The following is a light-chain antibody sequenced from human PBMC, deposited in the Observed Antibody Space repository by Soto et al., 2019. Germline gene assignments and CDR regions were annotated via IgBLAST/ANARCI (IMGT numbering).Light chain of an antibody. CDR1: SSDVGGYNY. Sequence: QSALTQPPSASGSPGQSVTISCTGTSSDVGGYNYVSWYQQHAGKGPKLMIYEVTKRPSGVPDRFSGSKFGNTAPLTVSGLQADDEAAYYCSSFAGSDSVVFGGGTKLTVL. V-gene: IGLV2-8*01. CDR3: SSFAGSDSVV. J-gene: IGLJ2*01. CDR2: EVT.